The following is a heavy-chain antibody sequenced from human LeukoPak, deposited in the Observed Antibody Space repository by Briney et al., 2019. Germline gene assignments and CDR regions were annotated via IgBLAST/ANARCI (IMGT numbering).Heavy chain of an antibody. D-gene: IGHD2-2*01. CDR2: ISTTGTT. J-gene: IGHJ3*02. Sequence: PSETLSLTCTVSGGSISRNFWSWIPQPAGRGREYIGRISTTGTTNYNPSLKGRVTMSVDTSRNQFSLVVSSVTAADTALYYCARVLLPAAFGAFDIWGQGTTVTVSS. CDR3: ARVLLPAAFGAFDI. V-gene: IGHV4-4*07. CDR1: GGSISRNF.